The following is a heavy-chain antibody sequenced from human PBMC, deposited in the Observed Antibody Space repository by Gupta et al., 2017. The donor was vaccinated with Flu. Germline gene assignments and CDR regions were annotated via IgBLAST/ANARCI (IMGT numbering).Heavy chain of an antibody. Sequence: VHLPESGRGLVKPSETLSRTCMVSGGSVSSYYWTWIRQTPGKGLEWIVDIQYSGVTKYTPSVKGRFSFSRDKSKNQFYLELTSVSAADTAMYYCARDEVAGAGWFDSWGQGTLVTVSS. D-gene: IGHD6-19*01. CDR3: ARDEVAGAGWFDS. CDR1: GGSVSSYY. CDR2: IQYSGVT. V-gene: IGHV4-59*02. J-gene: IGHJ5*01.